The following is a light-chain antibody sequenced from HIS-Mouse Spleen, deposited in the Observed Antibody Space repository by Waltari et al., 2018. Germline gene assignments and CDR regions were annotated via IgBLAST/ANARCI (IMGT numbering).Light chain of an antibody. CDR3: QQYGSSP. J-gene: IGKJ3*01. CDR2: GAS. CDR1: QSVSSSY. Sequence: EIVLTQSPGTLSLSPGDRATLSCRASQSVSSSYLAWYQQKPGQAPRLLIHGASSRATGIPDRFSGSGSGTDFTLTISRLEPEDFAVYYCQQYGSSPFGPGTKVDIK. V-gene: IGKV3-20*01.